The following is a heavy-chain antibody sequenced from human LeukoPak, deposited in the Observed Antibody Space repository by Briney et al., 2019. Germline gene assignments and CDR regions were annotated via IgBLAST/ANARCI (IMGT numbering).Heavy chain of an antibody. V-gene: IGHV1-8*02. D-gene: IGHD3-10*01. CDR1: GYTFTGYY. CDR3: ARAAGSGSYYNYYYYYMDV. J-gene: IGHJ6*03. CDR2: MNPNSGNT. Sequence: GASVKVSCKASGYTFTGYYMHWVRQAPGQGLEWMGWMNPNSGNTGYAQKFQGRVTMTRDTSISTAYMELGSLRSEDTAVYYCARAAGSGSYYNYYYYYMDVWGKGTTVTISS.